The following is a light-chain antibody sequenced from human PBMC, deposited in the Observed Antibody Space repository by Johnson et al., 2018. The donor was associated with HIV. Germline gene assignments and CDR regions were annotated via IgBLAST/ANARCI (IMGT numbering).Light chain of an antibody. CDR2: DNN. Sequence: QSLLTQPPSVSAAPGQKVTISCSGSSSNIGNNYVSWYQQLPGTAPKFLIYDNNKRPSGIPDRFSGSKSGTSATLGITGLQTGDEADYYCGTWDSSLSAGFFGTGTKVTVL. J-gene: IGLJ1*01. CDR1: SSNIGNNY. CDR3: GTWDSSLSAGF. V-gene: IGLV1-51*01.